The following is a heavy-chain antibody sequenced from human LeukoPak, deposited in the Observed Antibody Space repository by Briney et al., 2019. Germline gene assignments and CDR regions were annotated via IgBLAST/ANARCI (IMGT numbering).Heavy chain of an antibody. Sequence: SQTLSLTCTVSGGSISSGSYYWSWIRQPAGKGLEWIGRIYTSGSTNYNPSLESRVTISVDTSKNQFSLKLSSVTAADTAVYYCARDNRSGSYSYWGQGTLVTVSS. D-gene: IGHD1-26*01. CDR1: GGSISSGSYY. CDR3: ARDNRSGSYSY. J-gene: IGHJ4*02. V-gene: IGHV4-61*02. CDR2: IYTSGST.